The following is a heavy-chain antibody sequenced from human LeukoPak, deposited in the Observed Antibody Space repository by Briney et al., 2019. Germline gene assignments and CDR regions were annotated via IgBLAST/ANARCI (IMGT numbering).Heavy chain of an antibody. CDR3: ANYGYNWNSY. D-gene: IGHD1-7*01. V-gene: IGHV3-53*01. CDR2: IYGDGRT. Sequence: GGSPRLSCVVSGFSVSNNYIIWVRQAPGNGLERVSVIYGDGRTSHSASVRGRFTISRDNSKNTLHLQMNSLRAEDTAIYYCANYGYNWNSYWGQGTLVTVSS. J-gene: IGHJ4*02. CDR1: GFSVSNNY.